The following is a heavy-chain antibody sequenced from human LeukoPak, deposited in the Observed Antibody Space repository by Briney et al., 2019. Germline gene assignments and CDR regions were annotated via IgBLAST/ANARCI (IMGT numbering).Heavy chain of an antibody. J-gene: IGHJ4*02. CDR1: GFTLSNYA. D-gene: IGHD5-24*01. CDR3: ARQNTPHGNFDY. Sequence: GSLRLSCAASGFTLSNYAMHWVRQPAGEGLERVSALGTAGDTFYPGSVKGRFTISRDNAKKSLFLQMNSLRAEDTAVYYCARQNTPHGNFDYWGQGTLVTVSS. CDR2: LGTAGDT. V-gene: IGHV3-13*01.